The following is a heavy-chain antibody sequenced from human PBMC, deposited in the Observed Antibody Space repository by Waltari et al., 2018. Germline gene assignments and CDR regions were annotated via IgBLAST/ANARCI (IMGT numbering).Heavy chain of an antibody. Sequence: EVQLVESGGGLVQPGRSLRLSCAASGFTFDDYAMHWVRQAPGKGLEWVSGISWNSGSIGYADSVKGRFTISRDNAKNSLYLQMNSLRAEDTALYYCAKGASATGTHYFDYWGQGTLVTVSS. CDR1: GFTFDDYA. CDR3: AKGASATGTHYFDY. D-gene: IGHD4-17*01. V-gene: IGHV3-9*01. J-gene: IGHJ4*02. CDR2: ISWNSGSI.